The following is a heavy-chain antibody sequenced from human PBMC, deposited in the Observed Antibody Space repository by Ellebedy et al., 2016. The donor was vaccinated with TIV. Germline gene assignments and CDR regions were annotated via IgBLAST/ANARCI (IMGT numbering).Heavy chain of an antibody. Sequence: SETLSLXCTVSGGSISSSSYYWGWIRQPPGKGLEWIGSIYYSGSTYYNPSLKSRVTISVDTSKNQFSLKLSSVTAADTAVYYCAINDDYGDYAGYWGQGTLVTVSS. CDR3: AINDDYGDYAGY. J-gene: IGHJ4*02. D-gene: IGHD4-17*01. CDR1: GGSISSSSYY. V-gene: IGHV4-39*01. CDR2: IYYSGST.